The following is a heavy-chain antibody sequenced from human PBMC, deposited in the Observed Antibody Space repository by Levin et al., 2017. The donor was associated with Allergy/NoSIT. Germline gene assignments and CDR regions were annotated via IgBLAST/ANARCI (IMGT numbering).Heavy chain of an antibody. J-gene: IGHJ6*03. CDR1: RFTFGDYG. CDR3: TRDWYMDV. V-gene: IGHV3-49*04. CDR2: IRSKTYGGTT. Sequence: GGSLRLFCTTTRFTFGDYGVSWVRQAPGKGLEWVAHIRSKTYGGTTEYAASVKGRFSISRDDSKSIAYLQINSLNTEDTAVYYCTRDWYMDVWGKGITVTVSS.